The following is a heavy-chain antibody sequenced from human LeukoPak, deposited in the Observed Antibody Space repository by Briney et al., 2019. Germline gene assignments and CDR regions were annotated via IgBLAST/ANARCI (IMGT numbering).Heavy chain of an antibody. CDR1: GHTFTGYY. J-gene: IGHJ3*02. CDR2: ISYDGSNK. CDR3: ARDRSGSYPADAFDI. D-gene: IGHD1-26*01. V-gene: IGHV3-30*04. Sequence: SCKASGHTFTGYYMHWVRQAPGKGLEWVAVISYDGSNKYYADSVKGRFTISRDNSKNTLYLQMNSLRAEDTAVYYCARDRSGSYPADAFDIWGQGTMVTVSS.